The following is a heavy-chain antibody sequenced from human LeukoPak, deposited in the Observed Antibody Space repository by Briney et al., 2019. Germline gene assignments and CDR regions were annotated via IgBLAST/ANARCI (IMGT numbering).Heavy chain of an antibody. Sequence: SVKVSCKASGGTFSSYAISWVRQAPGQGLEWMGGIIPIFGTANYAQKFQGRVTITADESTSTAYMELSSLRSEDTAVYYCARVTGPYYYYYGMDVWGQGTTVTVSS. V-gene: IGHV1-69*13. J-gene: IGHJ6*02. CDR1: GGTFSSYA. CDR2: IIPIFGTA. CDR3: ARVTGPYYYYYGMDV.